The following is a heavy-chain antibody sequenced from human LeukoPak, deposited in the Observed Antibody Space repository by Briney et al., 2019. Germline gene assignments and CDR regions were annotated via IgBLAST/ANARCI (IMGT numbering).Heavy chain of an antibody. Sequence: PGGSLRLSCTASGFTFGDYAMSWFRQAPGKGLEWVGFIRSKAYGGTTEYAASVKGRFTISRDDSKSIAYLQMNSLKTEDTAVYYCTRDDLPGFGQQLKDGMDVWGQGTTVTVSS. J-gene: IGHJ6*02. CDR3: TRDDLPGFGQQLKDGMDV. D-gene: IGHD6-13*01. CDR1: GFTFGDYA. CDR2: IRSKAYGGTT. V-gene: IGHV3-49*03.